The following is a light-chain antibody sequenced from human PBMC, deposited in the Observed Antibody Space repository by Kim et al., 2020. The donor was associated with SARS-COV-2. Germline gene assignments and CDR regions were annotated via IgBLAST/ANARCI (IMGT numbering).Light chain of an antibody. V-gene: IGKV3-20*01. CDR3: QQYGTSPAT. Sequence: EIVLTQSPGTLSLSPGERATLSCRASQSVTSNYLAWYQQKPGQAPRLLIYGASSRATGIPDRFSDSGSGTDFTLTISRLEPEDFAVYYCQQYGTSPATFGQGTKLEI. CDR1: QSVTSNY. J-gene: IGKJ2*01. CDR2: GAS.